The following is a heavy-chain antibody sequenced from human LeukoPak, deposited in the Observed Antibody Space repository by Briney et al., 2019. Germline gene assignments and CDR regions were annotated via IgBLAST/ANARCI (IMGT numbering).Heavy chain of an antibody. CDR2: ISYDGSNK. CDR3: AKEPSIAARGNDY. J-gene: IGHJ4*02. CDR1: GFIFSTYG. Sequence: QPGRSLRLSCAASGFIFSTYGMHWVRQAPGKGLEWVAVISYDGSNKYYADSVKGRFTISRDNSKNTLYLQMNSLRAEDTAVYYCAKEPSIAARGNDYWGQGTLVTVSS. V-gene: IGHV3-30*18. D-gene: IGHD6-6*01.